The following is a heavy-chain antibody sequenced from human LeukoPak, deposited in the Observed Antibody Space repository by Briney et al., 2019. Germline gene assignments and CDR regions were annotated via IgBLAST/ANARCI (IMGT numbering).Heavy chain of an antibody. CDR1: GFTFSNYW. Sequence: GGSLRLSCAASGFTFSNYWMHCVRQAPGKGLVWGSRINVDVRRTTYADSARGRFILSTDNSKNMLYLQVKSLRAEDTGLYYCARDIAVSGNYFDYWGQGTMVTVCS. J-gene: IGHJ4*02. D-gene: IGHD6-19*01. CDR2: INVDVRRT. V-gene: IGHV3-74*01. CDR3: ARDIAVSGNYFDY.